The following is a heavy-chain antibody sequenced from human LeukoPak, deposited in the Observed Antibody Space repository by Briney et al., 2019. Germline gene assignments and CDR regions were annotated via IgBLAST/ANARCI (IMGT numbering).Heavy chain of an antibody. J-gene: IGHJ4*02. Sequence: PGGSLRLSCAASGFTFSSYSMNWVRQAPGKGLEWVSSISSSSSYIYYADSVKGRFTISRDNAKNSLYLQMNSLRAEDTAVYYCARGVGSGGSCLLGGFCYFDYWGQGTLVTVSS. D-gene: IGHD2-15*01. CDR2: ISSSSSYI. CDR3: ARGVGSGGSCLLGGFCYFDY. V-gene: IGHV3-21*01. CDR1: GFTFSSYS.